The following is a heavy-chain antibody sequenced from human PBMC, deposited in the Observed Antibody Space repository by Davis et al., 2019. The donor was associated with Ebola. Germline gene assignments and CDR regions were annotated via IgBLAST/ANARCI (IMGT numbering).Heavy chain of an antibody. D-gene: IGHD1-26*01. J-gene: IGHJ3*02. CDR2: ISAYNGNT. Sequence: ASVKVSCKGSGYTFTDYAIGWVRQAPGQGLEWMGWISAYNGNTAYAQLFQGRVTMTTDTSTGTAYMELRSLRSDDTAVYFCARTSIVGTSTTASDIWGQGTMVTVSS. V-gene: IGHV1-18*01. CDR3: ARTSIVGTSTTASDI. CDR1: GYTFTDYA.